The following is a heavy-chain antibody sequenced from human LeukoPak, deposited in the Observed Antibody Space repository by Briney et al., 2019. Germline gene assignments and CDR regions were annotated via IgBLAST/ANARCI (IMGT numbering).Heavy chain of an antibody. CDR1: GGTFSSYA. Sequence: SVKVSCKASGGTFSSYAISWVRQAPGQGLEWMGGIIPIFGTANYAQKFQGRVTITADESTSTAYMELSSLRSEDTAVYYCATHSYYYDSSGYFPFDIWGQGTMVTVSS. D-gene: IGHD3-22*01. CDR2: IIPIFGTA. V-gene: IGHV1-69*13. J-gene: IGHJ3*02. CDR3: ATHSYYYDSSGYFPFDI.